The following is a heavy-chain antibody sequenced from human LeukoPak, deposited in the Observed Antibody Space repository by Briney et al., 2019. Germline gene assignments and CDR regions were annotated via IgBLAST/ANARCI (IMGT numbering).Heavy chain of an antibody. CDR1: GGTFSSYA. J-gene: IGHJ4*02. CDR3: ARALVPTIAARRDYFDY. CDR2: IIPILGIA. V-gene: IGHV1-69*04. D-gene: IGHD6-6*01. Sequence: GASVKVSCKASGGTFSSYAISWVRQAPGQGLEWMGRIIPILGIANYAQKFQGRVTITADKSTSTAYMELSSLRSEDTAVYHCARALVPTIAARRDYFDYWGQGTLVTVSS.